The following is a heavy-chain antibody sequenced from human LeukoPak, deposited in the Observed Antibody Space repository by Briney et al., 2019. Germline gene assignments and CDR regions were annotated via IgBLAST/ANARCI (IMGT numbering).Heavy chain of an antibody. CDR1: GYTFTNYY. D-gene: IGHD3-10*01. V-gene: IGHV1-46*01. CDR2: INPSGGST. J-gene: IGHJ6*03. Sequence: ASVKVSCKASGYTFTNYYIHWVRQAPGQGLECMGIINPSGGSTSYAQKFQGRVTMTRDMSTSTVYMELSSLRSEDTAVYYCARGPRYPAKLRSGSYSQYYYYYYMDVWGKGTTVTISS. CDR3: ARGPRYPAKLRSGSYSQYYYYYYMDV.